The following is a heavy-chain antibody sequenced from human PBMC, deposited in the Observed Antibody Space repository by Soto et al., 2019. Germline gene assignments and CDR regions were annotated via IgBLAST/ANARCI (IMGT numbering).Heavy chain of an antibody. J-gene: IGHJ4*02. CDR1: GFTVGNNY. V-gene: IGHV3-53*01. CDR2: IYSTGTT. CDR3: AKDGRGSGSHYNSFGY. D-gene: IGHD3-10*01. Sequence: ESGGGLIQPGGSLKLSCAASGFTVGNNYMGWVRQAPGKGLEWVSLIYSTGTTKYADSVKGRFTVSRDNAKNTLYLQMNSLRAEDTAVYYCAKDGRGSGSHYNSFGYWGQGTLVTVSS.